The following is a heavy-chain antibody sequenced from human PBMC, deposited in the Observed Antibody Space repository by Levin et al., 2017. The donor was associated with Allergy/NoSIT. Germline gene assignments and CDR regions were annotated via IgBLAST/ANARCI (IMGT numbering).Heavy chain of an antibody. V-gene: IGHV2-70*01. D-gene: IGHD3-16*01. CDR3: ARIRGGACLNGMDV. J-gene: IGHJ6*02. Sequence: QTLSLTCTFSGFSLSTSGMCVSWIRQPPGKALEWLALIDWDDDKYYSTSLKTRLTISKDTSKNQVVLTMTNMDPVDTATYYCARIRGGACLNGMDVWGQGTTVTVSS. CDR2: IDWDDDK. CDR1: GFSLSTSGMC.